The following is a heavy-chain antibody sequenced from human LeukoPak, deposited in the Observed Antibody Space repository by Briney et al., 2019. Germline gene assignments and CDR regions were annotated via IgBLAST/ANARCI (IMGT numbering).Heavy chain of an antibody. V-gene: IGHV3-74*01. CDR3: ARVPSSGWLNLDF. Sequence: GGSLRHFRAASGFALSSYWMHLVRQAPGQGLGGVSRIRYDGHDIFYAGSVKGRFTTSRDNAKNTVYLQMNSLRAEDMAVYYCARVPSSGWLNLDFWGQGILVTVSS. J-gene: IGHJ4*02. CDR2: IRYDGHDI. CDR1: GFALSSYW. D-gene: IGHD6-19*01.